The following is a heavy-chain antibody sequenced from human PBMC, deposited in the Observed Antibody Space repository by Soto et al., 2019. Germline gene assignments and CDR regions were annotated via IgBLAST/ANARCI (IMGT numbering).Heavy chain of an antibody. CDR1: GSSISSGDYY. V-gene: IGHV4-30-4*01. J-gene: IGHJ4*02. Sequence: PSETLSLTCTVSGSSISSGDYYWSWIRQPPGKGLEWIGYIYYSGSTYYNPSLKSRVTISVDTSKNQFSLKLSSVTAADTAVYYCARATKRGYRFYYFDYWGQGTLVTVSS. CDR2: IYYSGST. D-gene: IGHD5-18*01. CDR3: ARATKRGYRFYYFDY.